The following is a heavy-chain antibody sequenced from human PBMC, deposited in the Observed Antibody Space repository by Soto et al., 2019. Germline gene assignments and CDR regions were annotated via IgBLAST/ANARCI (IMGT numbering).Heavy chain of an antibody. V-gene: IGHV1-69*01. Sequence: QVPLVQSGAEVKKPGSSVKVSCKASGGTFRSCVISWIRQAPGQGLEWMGGIVPMFGQADYAQKFQGRVTSTADESTSTAYLEVSSLTSADAAVYYCARDTSECSLSRCTPNWGQGTLVTVSS. D-gene: IGHD3-3*01. CDR1: GGTFRSCV. CDR2: IVPMFGQA. J-gene: IGHJ4*02. CDR3: ARDTSECSLSRCTPN.